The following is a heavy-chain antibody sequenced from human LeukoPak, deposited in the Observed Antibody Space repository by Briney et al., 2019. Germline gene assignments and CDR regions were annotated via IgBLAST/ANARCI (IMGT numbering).Heavy chain of an antibody. J-gene: IGHJ4*02. Sequence: ASVKVSCKASGGAFSSYAISWVRQAPGQGLEWMGRIIPIFGTANYAQKFQGRVTITTDESTSTAYMELSSLRSEDTAVYYCARDRGAVSAGYWGQGTLVTVSS. V-gene: IGHV1-69*05. D-gene: IGHD3-10*01. CDR1: GGAFSSYA. CDR2: IIPIFGTA. CDR3: ARDRGAVSAGY.